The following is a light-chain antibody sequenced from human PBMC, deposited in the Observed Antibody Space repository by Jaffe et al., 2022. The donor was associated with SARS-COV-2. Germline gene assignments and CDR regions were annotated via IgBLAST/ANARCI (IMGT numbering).Light chain of an antibody. Sequence: DIVMTQSPLSLPVSPGEPASISCRSNQSLLHSNGYNYLDWYLQKPGQSPQLLIYLGSSRASGVPDRFSGSGSGTDFTLKISRVEAEDVGVYYCMQALQTAFTFGPGTKVDIK. J-gene: IGKJ3*01. CDR2: LGS. CDR3: MQALQTAFT. V-gene: IGKV2-28*01. CDR1: QSLLHSNGYNY.